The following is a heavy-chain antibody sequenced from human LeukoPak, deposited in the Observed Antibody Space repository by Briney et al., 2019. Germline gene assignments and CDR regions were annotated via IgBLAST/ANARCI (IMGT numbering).Heavy chain of an antibody. J-gene: IGHJ2*01. CDR1: AFTFGRDS. CDR3: ARATSRKRGEYRYDNSGHYYWYFDL. V-gene: IGHV3-48*02. D-gene: IGHD3-22*01. Sequence: PGGSLRLSCAAAAFTFGRDSMNWVRQPPGKGLEWVSYISGTSSTIYYADSVKGRFTISRENAKNSLYLQMNSLRDEDTAIYYCARATSRKRGEYRYDNSGHYYWYFDLWGRGTLVTVSS. CDR2: ISGTSSTI.